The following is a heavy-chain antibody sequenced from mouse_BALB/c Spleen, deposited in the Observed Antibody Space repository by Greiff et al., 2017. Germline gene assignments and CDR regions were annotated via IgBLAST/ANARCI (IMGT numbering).Heavy chain of an antibody. CDR2: ISSGSSTI. CDR3: ARSGNYVAY. CDR1: GFTFSSFG. Sequence: DVLLVESGGGLVQPGGSRKLSCAASGFTFSSFGMHWVRQAPEKGLEWVAYISSGSSTIYYADTVKGRFTISRDNPKNTLYLQMSSLRSEDTAMYYCARSGNYVAYWGQGTLVTVSA. J-gene: IGHJ3*01. V-gene: IGHV5-17*02. D-gene: IGHD2-1*01.